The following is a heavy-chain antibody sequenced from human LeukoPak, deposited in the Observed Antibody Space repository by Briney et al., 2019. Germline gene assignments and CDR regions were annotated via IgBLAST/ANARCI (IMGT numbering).Heavy chain of an antibody. CDR1: GFTFSSYA. CDR3: AKDVSIHYDSSGYNGY. CDR2: ISGSGGST. V-gene: IGHV3-23*01. J-gene: IGHJ4*02. Sequence: PGGSLRLSCAASGFTFSSYAMSWVRQAPGKGLEWVSAISGSGGSTYYADSVKGRFTISRDNSKNTLYLQMNSLRAEDTAVYYCAKDVSIHYDSSGYNGYWGQGTLVTVSS. D-gene: IGHD3-22*01.